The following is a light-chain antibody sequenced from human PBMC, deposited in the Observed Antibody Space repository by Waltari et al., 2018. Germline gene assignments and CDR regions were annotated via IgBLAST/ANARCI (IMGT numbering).Light chain of an antibody. CDR1: ENVNNY. J-gene: IGKJ2*03. V-gene: IGKV1-39*01. Sequence: DIQMTQSPSSLSASVGDRVTITCRASENVNNYLNWYQQKPGKAPKLLIYKASTLQSGVPSRFSGSGSGTDYTCTISSRQSEDVATYYCQHGYGTPYSFGQGTKVEIK. CDR3: QHGYGTPYS. CDR2: KAS.